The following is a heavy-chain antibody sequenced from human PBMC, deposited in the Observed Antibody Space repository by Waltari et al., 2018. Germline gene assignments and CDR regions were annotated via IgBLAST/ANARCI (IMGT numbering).Heavy chain of an antibody. Sequence: QVQLQESGPGLVKPSQTLSLTCTVSGGSISSGSYYWSWIRQPAGKGLEWIGRIYTSGVTNYNPSLKSRVTISVDTSKNQFSLKLSSVTAADTAVYYCARVGYSSSWYLGYFDLWGRGTLVTVSS. CDR3: ARVGYSSSWYLGYFDL. CDR1: GGSISSGSYY. V-gene: IGHV4-61*02. CDR2: IYTSGVT. D-gene: IGHD6-13*01. J-gene: IGHJ2*01.